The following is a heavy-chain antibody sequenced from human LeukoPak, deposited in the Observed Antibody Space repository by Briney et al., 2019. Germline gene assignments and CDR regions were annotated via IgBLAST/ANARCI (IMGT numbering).Heavy chain of an antibody. CDR3: ARDRKKGISNYFDY. V-gene: IGHV1-18*01. D-gene: IGHD1-14*01. CDR1: GYTLTELS. Sequence: ASVKVSCKVSGYTLTELSMHWVRQAPGQGLEWMGWISAYNGNTNYAQKLQGRVTMTTDTSTSTAYMELRSLRSDDTAVYYCARDRKKGISNYFDYWGQGTLVTVSS. CDR2: ISAYNGNT. J-gene: IGHJ4*02.